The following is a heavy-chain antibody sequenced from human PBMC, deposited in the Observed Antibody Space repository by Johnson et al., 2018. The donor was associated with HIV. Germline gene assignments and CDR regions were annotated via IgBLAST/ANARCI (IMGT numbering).Heavy chain of an antibody. CDR1: GFIFSRSW. CDR3: AREGGGSNEDDAFDI. D-gene: IGHD1-26*01. V-gene: IGHV3-74*01. J-gene: IGHJ3*02. Sequence: VQLVESGGGLVQPGGSLRLSCAASGFIFSRSWMHWVRQVPGKGLVWVSRSNSDGSSTTYADSVKGRFTISRDTAKKSLYLQMNSLRVEDTALYYCAREGGGSNEDDAFDIWGQGTMVTVSS. CDR2: SNSDGSST.